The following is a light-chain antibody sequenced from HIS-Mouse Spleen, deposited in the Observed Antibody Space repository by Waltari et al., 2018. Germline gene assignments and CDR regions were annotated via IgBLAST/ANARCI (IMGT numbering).Light chain of an antibody. CDR3: QQYNNWSS. J-gene: IGKJ4*01. V-gene: IGKV3-15*01. Sequence: EIVMTQSPATLSVSPGDRATLSCRASHGVSSNLAWYQQKPGQAPRPLIYGASTRATGIPARFSGSGSGTEFTLTISSMQSEDFAVYYCQQYNNWSSFGGGTKVEIK. CDR2: GAS. CDR1: HGVSSN.